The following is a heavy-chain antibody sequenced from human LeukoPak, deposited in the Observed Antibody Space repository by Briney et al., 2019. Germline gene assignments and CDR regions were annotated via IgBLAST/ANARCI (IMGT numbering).Heavy chain of an antibody. CDR3: ARDELAAAGNKYFYYGMDV. CDR1: GYTFTSYG. D-gene: IGHD6-13*01. Sequence: ASVKVSCKASGYTFTSYGISWVRQAPGQGLEWMGWISAYNGNTSYAQKLQGRVTMTTDTSTSTAYMELRSLRSDDTAVYYCARDELAAAGNKYFYYGMDVWGQGTTVTVSS. J-gene: IGHJ6*02. V-gene: IGHV1-18*01. CDR2: ISAYNGNT.